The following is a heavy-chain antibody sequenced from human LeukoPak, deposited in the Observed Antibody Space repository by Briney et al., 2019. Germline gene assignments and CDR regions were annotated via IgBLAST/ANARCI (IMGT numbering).Heavy chain of an antibody. V-gene: IGHV4-39*01. CDR3: ASEVGYCSGGSCYSYFDY. CDR2: IYYSGST. D-gene: IGHD2-15*01. J-gene: IGHJ4*02. CDR1: GGSISSSSYY. Sequence: PSETLSPTCTVSGGSISSSSYYWGWIRQPPGKGLEWIGSIYYSGSTYYNPSLKSRVTISVDTSKNQFSLKLSSVTAADTAVYYCASEVGYCSGGSCYSYFDYWGQGTLVTVSS.